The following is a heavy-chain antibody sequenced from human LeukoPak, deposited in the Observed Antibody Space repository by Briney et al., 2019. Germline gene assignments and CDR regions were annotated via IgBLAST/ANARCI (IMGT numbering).Heavy chain of an antibody. J-gene: IGHJ6*03. CDR3: ARAKGIAAAGYYYYYYYMDV. CDR2: IIPIFGTA. D-gene: IGHD6-13*01. Sequence: ASVKVSCKASGGTFSSYAISWVRQAPGQGLEWIGGIIPIFGTANYAQKFQGRVTITADESTSTAYMELSSLRSDDTAVYYCARAKGIAAAGYYYYYYYMDVWGKGTTVTVSS. V-gene: IGHV1-69*01. CDR1: GGTFSSYA.